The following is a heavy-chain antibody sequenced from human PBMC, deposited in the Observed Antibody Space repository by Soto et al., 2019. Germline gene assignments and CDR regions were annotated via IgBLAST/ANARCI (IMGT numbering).Heavy chain of an antibody. Sequence: GGSLRLSCAGAGFTFSRYDMHWVRQAPGKGLEWVALISYDGSNTYSADSVKGRFTIFRDNSKNTLYLQTNSLRPEDTAVYYCVNGRGGSAEFDSWGQGTLVSVCS. CDR3: VNGRGGSAEFDS. CDR2: ISYDGSNT. CDR1: GFTFSRYD. V-gene: IGHV3-30*18. D-gene: IGHD3-10*01. J-gene: IGHJ4*02.